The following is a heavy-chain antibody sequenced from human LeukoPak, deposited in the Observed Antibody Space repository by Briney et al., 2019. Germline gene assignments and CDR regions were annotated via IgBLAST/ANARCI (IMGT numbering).Heavy chain of an antibody. CDR1: GFTFSSYE. J-gene: IGHJ6*03. Sequence: PGGSLRLSCAASGFTFSSYEMNWVRQAPGKGLEWLSYISTSGGAIYYADSVKGRFTISRDNAENSLYLQMNSLRAEDTAVYYCARGRWGLAVAGAGYMDVWGKGTTVTVSS. D-gene: IGHD6-19*01. CDR3: ARGRWGLAVAGAGYMDV. CDR2: ISTSGGAI. V-gene: IGHV3-48*03.